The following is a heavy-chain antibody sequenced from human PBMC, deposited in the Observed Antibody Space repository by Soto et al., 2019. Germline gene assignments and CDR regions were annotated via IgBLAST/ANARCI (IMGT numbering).Heavy chain of an antibody. CDR1: GGTFSSYR. J-gene: IGHJ4*02. CDR2: VVPSYRTA. V-gene: IGHV1-69*13. CDR3: VIESGAKHRIS. Sequence: SVKVSCKASGGTFSSYRINWVRQAPGHGLEWVGGVVPSYRTAEYAQKCQGRVTTTADESARTPHMELRRLKSQDTAVYYCVIESGAKHRISWGQGTLV. D-gene: IGHD1-26*01.